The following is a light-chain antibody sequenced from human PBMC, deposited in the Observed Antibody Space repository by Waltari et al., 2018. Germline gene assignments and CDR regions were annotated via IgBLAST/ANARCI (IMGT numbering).Light chain of an antibody. V-gene: IGKV1-5*03. CDR3: QQYNSYPWT. CDR1: QSISSW. CDR2: NAS. J-gene: IGKJ1*01. Sequence: DIQMTQSPSTLSASVGDRVTITCRASQSISSWLAWYQEKTGKSPKLLIYNASSLESGFPSRFIGSGSGTEFTLTISSLQPDDFATYYCQQYNSYPWTFGQGTKVEIK.